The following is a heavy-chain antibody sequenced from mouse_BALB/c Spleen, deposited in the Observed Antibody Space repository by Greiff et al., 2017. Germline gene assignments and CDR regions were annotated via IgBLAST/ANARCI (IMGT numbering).Heavy chain of an antibody. CDR2: IDPANGNT. CDR1: GFNIKDTY. D-gene: IGHD1-1*01. V-gene: IGHV14-3*02. Sequence: LVESGAELVKPGASVKLSCTASGFNIKDTYMHWVKQRPEQGLEWIGRIDPANGNTKYDPKFQGKATITADTSSNTAYLQLSSLTSEDTAVYYCARGDYGYAMDYWGQGTSVTVSS. CDR3: ARGDYGYAMDY. J-gene: IGHJ4*01.